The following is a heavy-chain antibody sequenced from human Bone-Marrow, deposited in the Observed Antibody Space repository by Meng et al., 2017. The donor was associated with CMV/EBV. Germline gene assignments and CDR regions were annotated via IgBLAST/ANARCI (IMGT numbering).Heavy chain of an antibody. Sequence: GESLKISCAASGFTFSSYGMHWVRQAPGKGLEWVAFIRYDGSNKYYADSVKGRFTISRDNSKNTLYLQMNSLRAEDTAVYYCAKDQMGPGYYWGQGTLVTVSS. D-gene: IGHD2-8*01. CDR3: AKDQMGPGYY. CDR2: IRYDGSNK. J-gene: IGHJ4*02. V-gene: IGHV3-30*02. CDR1: GFTFSSYG.